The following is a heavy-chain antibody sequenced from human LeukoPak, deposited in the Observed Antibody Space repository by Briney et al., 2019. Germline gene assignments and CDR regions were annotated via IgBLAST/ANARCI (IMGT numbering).Heavy chain of an antibody. CDR1: GYTFTGYY. D-gene: IGHD6-13*01. J-gene: IGHJ6*03. CDR3: AREGSSWYASYYYYMDV. CDR2: ISAYNGNT. V-gene: IGHV1-18*04. Sequence: GASVKVSCKXSGYTFTGYYMHWVRQAPGQGLEWMGWISAYNGNTNYAQKLQGRVTMTTDTSTSTAYMELRSLRSDDTAVYYCAREGSSWYASYYYYMDVWGKGTTVTVSS.